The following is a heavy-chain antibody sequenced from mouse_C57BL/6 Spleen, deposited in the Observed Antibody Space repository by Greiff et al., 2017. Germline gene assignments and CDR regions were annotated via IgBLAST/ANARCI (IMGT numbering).Heavy chain of an antibody. Sequence: VQLKQSGPGLVKPSQSLSLTCSVTGYSITSGYYWNWIRQFPGNKLEWMGYISYDGSNNYNPSLKNRISITRDTSKNQFFLKLNSVTTEDTATYYCASTNYAMDYWGQGTSVTVSS. CDR1: GYSITSGYY. J-gene: IGHJ4*01. V-gene: IGHV3-6*01. CDR2: ISYDGSN. CDR3: ASTNYAMDY.